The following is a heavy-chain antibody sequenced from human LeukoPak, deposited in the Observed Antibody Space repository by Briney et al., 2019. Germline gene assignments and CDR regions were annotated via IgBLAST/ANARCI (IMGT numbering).Heavy chain of an antibody. CDR3: AKDACSSTTCSFDY. Sequence: GGSLRLSCTASGFTFDDYAMHWVRQAPGKGLEWVSGISWNSGSIDYADSVKGRFTLSRDNAKNSLYLQMNSLRAEDTALYYCAKDACSSTTCSFDYWGQGTLVTVSS. CDR1: GFTFDDYA. V-gene: IGHV3-9*01. CDR2: ISWNSGSI. J-gene: IGHJ4*02. D-gene: IGHD2-2*01.